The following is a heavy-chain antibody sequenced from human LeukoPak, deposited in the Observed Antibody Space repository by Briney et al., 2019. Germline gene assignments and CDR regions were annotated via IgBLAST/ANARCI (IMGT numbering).Heavy chain of an antibody. CDR3: ARGGGRDGYNYPGFYGY. CDR2: IKQDGSEE. D-gene: IGHD5-24*01. J-gene: IGHJ4*02. Sequence: GGSLRLSCAASGFTFRTYWMSWVRQAPGRGLEWVANIKQDGSEEYYVDSVKGRFTISRDNAKNSLYLQMNSLRAEDTAVYYCARGGGRDGYNYPGFYGYWGQGTLLTVSS. V-gene: IGHV3-7*01. CDR1: GFTFRTYW.